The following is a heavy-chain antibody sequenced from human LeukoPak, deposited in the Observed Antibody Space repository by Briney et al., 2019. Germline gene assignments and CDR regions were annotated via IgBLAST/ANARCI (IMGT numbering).Heavy chain of an antibody. Sequence: GGSLRLSCAASGFTFSSYAMHWVRQAPGKGLEWVAVISYDGSNKYYADSVKGRFTISRDNSKNTLYLQMDSLRDEDTAVYYCARDHYGDYVFDYWGQGTLVTVSS. CDR2: ISYDGSNK. CDR1: GFTFSSYA. CDR3: ARDHYGDYVFDY. V-gene: IGHV3-30-3*01. D-gene: IGHD4-17*01. J-gene: IGHJ4*02.